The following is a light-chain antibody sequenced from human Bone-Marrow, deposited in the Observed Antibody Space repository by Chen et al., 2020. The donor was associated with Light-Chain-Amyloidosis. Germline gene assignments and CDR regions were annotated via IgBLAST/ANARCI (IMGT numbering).Light chain of an antibody. V-gene: IGLV2-23*01. Sequence: QSALTQPASVSGSPGQSITISCTGSSSDVGTYNLVSWYQHHPGKAPKLIIYEAKKRPSGVSNRFSGSRSGDTASRTISGLQADDEADYYCCSYAGRGKMFGGGTKLTVL. CDR3: CSYAGRGKM. J-gene: IGLJ3*02. CDR1: SSDVGTYNL. CDR2: EAK.